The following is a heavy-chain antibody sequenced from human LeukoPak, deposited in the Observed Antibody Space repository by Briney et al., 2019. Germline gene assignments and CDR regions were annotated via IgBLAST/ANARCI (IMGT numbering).Heavy chain of an antibody. CDR2: ISSSGSTI. CDR3: ARGDDAFDI. V-gene: IGHV3-48*03. Sequence: GGSLRLSCAASGLTFSSYEMNWVRQAPGKGLEWVSYISSSGSTIYYADSVKGRFTISRDNAKNSLYLQMNSLRAEDTAVYYCARGDDAFDIWGQGTMVTVSS. CDR1: GLTFSSYE. J-gene: IGHJ3*02.